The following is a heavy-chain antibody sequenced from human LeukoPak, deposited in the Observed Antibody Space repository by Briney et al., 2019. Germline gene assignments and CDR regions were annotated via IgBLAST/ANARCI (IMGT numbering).Heavy chain of an antibody. V-gene: IGHV4-39*07. CDR1: GGSISSSTYY. CDR2: IFYSGRT. J-gene: IGHJ4*02. CDR3: AREGVSSSWYFFPRHLEFDY. D-gene: IGHD6-13*01. Sequence: SETLSLTCTVSGGSISSSTYYWGWIRQPPGKGLEWIGSIFYSGRTYYNPSLKSRVTMSVDTSKNQFSLRLSSVNAADTAVYYCAREGVSSSWYFFPRHLEFDYWGQGTLVTVSS.